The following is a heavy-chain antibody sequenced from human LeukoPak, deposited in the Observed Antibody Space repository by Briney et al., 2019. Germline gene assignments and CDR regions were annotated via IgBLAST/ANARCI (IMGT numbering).Heavy chain of an antibody. CDR1: GFTFSSAW. Sequence: GGSPRLSCEASGFTFSSAWMSWVRQAPGKGPECVGRIKSKADAGTTDYGAPVKGRFSISRDDSKNTLYLQMNSLKAEDTAVYYCITDVPSDLYPFDFWGQGTLVTVSS. D-gene: IGHD2-21*02. CDR2: IKSKADAGTT. J-gene: IGHJ5*01. V-gene: IGHV3-15*05. CDR3: ITDVPSDLYPFDF.